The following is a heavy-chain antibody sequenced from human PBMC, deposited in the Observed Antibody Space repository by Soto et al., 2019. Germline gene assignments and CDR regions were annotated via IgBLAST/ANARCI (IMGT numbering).Heavy chain of an antibody. J-gene: IGHJ4*02. V-gene: IGHV1-46*04. CDR1: GYTFTSYY. D-gene: IGHD2-2*01. CDR3: ARDRCDTTSCYECDY. Sequence: QVQLVQSGAEVKKSGASVKVSCKASGYTFTSYYMHWVRQAPGQGLEWMGIINPSGGTTRFAQKLQGRVTLTRDTSTNTGYMELSSLRSDDTAVYYCARDRCDTTSCYECDYWGQGTLVTVSS. CDR2: INPSGGTT.